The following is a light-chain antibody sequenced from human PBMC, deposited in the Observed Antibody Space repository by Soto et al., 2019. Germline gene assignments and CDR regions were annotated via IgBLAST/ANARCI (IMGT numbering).Light chain of an antibody. CDR2: DVS. V-gene: IGLV2-14*01. CDR3: SSYTTSNTRQIV. Sequence: SSLTRPASLSGSPGQSITLSCTGNSSDVCGYNYVSWYQQHPGKAPKFMIYDVSNRPSGVSNRFSGSKSGNTASLTISGLQAEDEADYYCSSYTTSNTRQIVFGTGTKVTVL. J-gene: IGLJ1*01. CDR1: SSDVCGYNY.